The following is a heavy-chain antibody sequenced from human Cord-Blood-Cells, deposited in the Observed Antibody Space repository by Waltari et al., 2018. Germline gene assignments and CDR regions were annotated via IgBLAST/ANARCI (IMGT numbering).Heavy chain of an antibody. D-gene: IGHD2-2*01. CDR3: ARRGFVVVPAAIDY. CDR2: IYYSGST. V-gene: IGHV4-39*01. J-gene: IGHJ4*02. Sequence: QLQLQESGPGLVKPSENLSLTCTVSGGSISSSSYYWGWIRQPPGKGLEWIGSIYYSGSTYYNPSLKSRVTISVDTSKNQFSLKLSSVTAADTAVYYCARRGFVVVPAAIDYWGQGTLVTVSS. CDR1: GGSISSSSYY.